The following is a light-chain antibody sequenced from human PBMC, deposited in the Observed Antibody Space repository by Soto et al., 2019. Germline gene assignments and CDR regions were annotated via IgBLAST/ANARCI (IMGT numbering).Light chain of an antibody. V-gene: IGLV2-8*01. CDR3: SSYAGTNTRYL. Sequence: QSALTQPPSASGSPGQSVTISCTGKNSDVGSYNYVSWYQQHPGEAPKLMIFEVSKRPSGVPDRFSGSKSGNTASLTVSGLQAEDEADYYCSSYAGTNTRYLFGTGTKLTVL. CDR1: NSDVGSYNY. CDR2: EVS. J-gene: IGLJ1*01.